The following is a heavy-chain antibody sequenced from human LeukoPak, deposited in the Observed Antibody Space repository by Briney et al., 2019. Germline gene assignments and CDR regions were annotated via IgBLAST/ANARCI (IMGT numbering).Heavy chain of an antibody. Sequence: GGSLRLSCEASGFTFSSYAMNWVRQAPGKGLEWVSTISASGGSTYYADSVKGRFTFSRDNSKNTLYLQMNGLRAEDTAVYYCAGGTGLPPANYFYYGMDVWGQGTTVTVSS. CDR3: AGGTGLPPANYFYYGMDV. D-gene: IGHD3/OR15-3a*01. CDR1: GFTFSSYA. V-gene: IGHV3-23*01. CDR2: ISASGGST. J-gene: IGHJ6*02.